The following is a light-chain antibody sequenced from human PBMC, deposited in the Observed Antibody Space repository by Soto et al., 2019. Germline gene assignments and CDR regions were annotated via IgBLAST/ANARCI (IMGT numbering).Light chain of an antibody. J-gene: IGKJ1*01. CDR2: GAS. V-gene: IGKV3-20*01. CDR3: QHPWT. Sequence: EIVLTQSRGTLSLSPGDRATLSCRASQIISSTYLAWYQLTPGQAPRLLIYGASIRATGIPDRFSGSGSETDFTLTISRLEPEDFAVYYCQHPWTFGQGTKVEI. CDR1: QIISSTY.